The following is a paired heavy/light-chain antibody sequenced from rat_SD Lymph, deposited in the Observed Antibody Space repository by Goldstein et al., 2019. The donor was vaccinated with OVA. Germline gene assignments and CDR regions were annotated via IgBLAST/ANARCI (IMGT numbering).Light chain of an antibody. Sequence: DVQMTQSLSYLAASPGESISISCKASKRINNFLAWYQQKPGKPYKLLIYSGSTLQSGTPSRFSGSGSGTDFTLTIRSLEPEDFGLYYCQQFYEKPFTFGAGTKLELK. CDR3: QQFYEKPFT. CDR2: SGS. V-gene: IGKV16S1*01. CDR1: KRINNF. J-gene: IGKJ2-1*01.
Heavy chain of an antibody. Sequence: EAELLESGGGLVQPGGSLRLSCAASGFTFTDFYMSWIRQPPGKAPEWLGVIRNKVNIYTTDYNPSVEGRFTISRDNTQSILYLHMSTLRAEDTAIYYCARSYFGVNSFDYWGHGVMVTVSS. J-gene: IGHJ2*01. CDR1: GFTFTDFY. CDR3: ARSYFGVNSFDY. V-gene: IGHV7-7*01. CDR2: IRNKVNIYTT. D-gene: IGHD4-4*01.